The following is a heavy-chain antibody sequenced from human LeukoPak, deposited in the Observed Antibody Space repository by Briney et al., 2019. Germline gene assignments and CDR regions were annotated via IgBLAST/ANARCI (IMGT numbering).Heavy chain of an antibody. CDR2: IIPIFGTA. J-gene: IGHJ4*02. V-gene: IGHV1-69*13. CDR1: GGTFSSYA. CDR3: ARDSSSHCSSTSCYGTYYFDY. D-gene: IGHD2-2*01. Sequence: ASVKVSCKASGGTFSSYAISWVRQAPGQGLEWMGGIIPIFGTANYAQKFQGRVTITADESTSTAYMGLSSLRSEDTAVYYCARDSSSHCSSTSCYGTYYFDYWGQGTLVTVSS.